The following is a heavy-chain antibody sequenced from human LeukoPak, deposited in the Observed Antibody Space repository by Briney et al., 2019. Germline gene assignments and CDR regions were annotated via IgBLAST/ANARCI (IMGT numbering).Heavy chain of an antibody. Sequence: ASVKVSCKASGYTFTSYDINWVRQATGQGLEWMGWMNPNSGNTGYAQKFQGRVTMTRNTSISTTYMELSSLRSEDTAVYYCAREMGYCSGGSCYSYGMDVWGQGTTVTVSS. CDR3: AREMGYCSGGSCYSYGMDV. J-gene: IGHJ6*02. D-gene: IGHD2-15*01. CDR2: MNPNSGNT. CDR1: GYTFTSYD. V-gene: IGHV1-8*01.